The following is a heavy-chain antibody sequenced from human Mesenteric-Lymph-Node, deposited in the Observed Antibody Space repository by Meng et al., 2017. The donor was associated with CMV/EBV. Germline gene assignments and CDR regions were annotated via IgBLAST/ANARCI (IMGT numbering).Heavy chain of an antibody. CDR2: IKRDGSEK. Sequence: GESLKISCAASGFTFSSYWMSWVRQAPGKGLEWVANIKRDGSEKYYVDSVKGRFTISRDNAKNSLYLQMNSLRAEDTAVYYCARDVMAAAGTLTYYYYYYGMDVWGQGTTVTVSS. CDR1: GFTFSSYW. CDR3: ARDVMAAAGTLTYYYYYYGMDV. J-gene: IGHJ6*02. D-gene: IGHD6-13*01. V-gene: IGHV3-7*01.